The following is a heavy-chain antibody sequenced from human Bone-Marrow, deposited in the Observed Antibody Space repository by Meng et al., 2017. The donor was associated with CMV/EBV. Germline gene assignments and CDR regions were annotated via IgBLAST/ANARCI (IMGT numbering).Heavy chain of an antibody. CDR1: GGSFSGYY. J-gene: IGHJ3*02. Sequence: GSLRLSCAVYGGSFSGYYWTWIRQSPGKGLEWIGEINHSGSTKSNPSLMSRVTMSVDTSQNQFSLHLSSVTAADTAVYYCAMMGGHAFDIWGQGTMVTVSS. CDR2: INHSGST. V-gene: IGHV4-34*01. D-gene: IGHD1-26*01. CDR3: AMMGGHAFDI.